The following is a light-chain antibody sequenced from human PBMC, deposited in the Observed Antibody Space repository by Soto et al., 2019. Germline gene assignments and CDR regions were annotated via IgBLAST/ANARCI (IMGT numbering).Light chain of an antibody. CDR2: DVS. V-gene: IGLV2-14*01. CDR3: CSYTRSGTLI. J-gene: IGLJ1*01. Sequence: QSVLTHPASVSGSPGQSITISCVGTSGDIGDYNYVSWYQQHPGKVPKVIIYDVSNRPSGVPYRFSGTKSGNMASLTVSGLQAEDEADYYCCSYTRSGTLIFGTGTKVTVL. CDR1: SGDIGDYNY.